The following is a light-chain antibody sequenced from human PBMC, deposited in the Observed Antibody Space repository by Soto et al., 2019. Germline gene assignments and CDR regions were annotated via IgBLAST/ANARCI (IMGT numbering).Light chain of an antibody. V-gene: IGKV3-15*01. CDR2: GAS. Sequence: ETVMTQSPATFSVSPGEGATISCRASQSVSINLAWYQQKPGQAPRLLIYGASTRATGAPVRFSGSGSGTEFTHTFCSLQSDDLAVYYCQPYYNGPSSGKGTRLEIK. CDR3: QPYYNGPS. CDR1: QSVSIN. J-gene: IGKJ5*01.